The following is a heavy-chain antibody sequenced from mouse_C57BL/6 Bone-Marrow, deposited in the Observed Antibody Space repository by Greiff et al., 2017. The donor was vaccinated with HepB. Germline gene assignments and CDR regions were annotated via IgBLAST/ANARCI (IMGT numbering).Heavy chain of an antibody. V-gene: IGHV1-5*01. J-gene: IGHJ3*01. CDR2: IYPGNSDT. CDR1: GYTFTSYW. D-gene: IGHD1-1*01. Sequence: EVQLQESGTVLARPGASVKMSCKTSGYTFTSYWMHWVKQRPGQGLEWIGAIYPGNSDTSYNQKFKGKAKLTAVTSASTAYMELSSLTNEDSAVYYCTEGDYYGSSPWFAYWGQGTLVTVSA. CDR3: TEGDYYGSSPWFAY.